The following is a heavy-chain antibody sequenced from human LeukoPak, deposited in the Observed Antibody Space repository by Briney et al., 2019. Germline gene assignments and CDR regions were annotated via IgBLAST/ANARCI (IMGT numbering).Heavy chain of an antibody. CDR1: GDSMYYYVTHY. Sequence: SETLSLTCTVSGDSMYYYVTHYWSWIRQPAGKGLEWIGRVYSSGGANYNPSLKSRVTISVDASKNQFFLQLSSVTAADTAVYYSATWTVAARADDNWGQGTLVTVSS. V-gene: IGHV4-61*02. D-gene: IGHD6-6*01. J-gene: IGHJ4*02. CDR3: ATWTVAARADDN. CDR2: VYSSGGA.